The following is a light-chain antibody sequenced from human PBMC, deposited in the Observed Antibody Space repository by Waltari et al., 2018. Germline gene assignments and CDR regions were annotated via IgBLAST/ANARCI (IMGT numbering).Light chain of an antibody. V-gene: IGKV1-39*01. Sequence: DIQMTQSPSSLSASVGDRVTITCRASQTISTYLNWYQQKPGIVPKLLIYAAFNLHTGVPSRFSGSGSGTDFTLTINSLQPEDFATYYCQQSYTFPGTFGQGTRLDIK. CDR3: QQSYTFPGT. CDR2: AAF. CDR1: QTISTY. J-gene: IGKJ5*01.